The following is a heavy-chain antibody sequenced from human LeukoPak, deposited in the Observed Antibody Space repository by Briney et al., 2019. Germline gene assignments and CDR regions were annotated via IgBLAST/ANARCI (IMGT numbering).Heavy chain of an antibody. CDR1: GGSISSGSYY. Sequence: SETLSLTCTVSGGSISSGSYYWSWIRQPAGKGLEWIGRIYTSGSTNYNPSLKSRVTISVDTSKNQFSLKLSSVTAADAAVYYCARLPSYQASDGWDSFDIWGQGTMVTVSS. D-gene: IGHD3-16*02. CDR2: IYTSGST. V-gene: IGHV4-61*02. J-gene: IGHJ3*02. CDR3: ARLPSYQASDGWDSFDI.